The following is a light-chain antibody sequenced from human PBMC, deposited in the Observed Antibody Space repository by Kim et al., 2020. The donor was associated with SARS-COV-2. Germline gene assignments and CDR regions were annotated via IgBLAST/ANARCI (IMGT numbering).Light chain of an antibody. V-gene: IGKV1-5*03. CDR2: KAS. J-gene: IGKJ1*01. CDR1: QSISNW. CDR3: QQYSTYWT. Sequence: SASVGDGVTSTCRASQSISNWLAWYQQKPGKAPKLLIYKASSLESGVSSRFSGSGSGTEFTLTISSLQPDDFATYYCQQYSTYWTFGQGTKVEIK.